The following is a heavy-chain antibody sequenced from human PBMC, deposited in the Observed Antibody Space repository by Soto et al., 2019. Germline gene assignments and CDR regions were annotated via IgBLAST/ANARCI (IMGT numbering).Heavy chain of an antibody. CDR2: VSHSGNT. D-gene: IGHD5-12*01. J-gene: IGHJ4*02. Sequence: QVQLRESGPGLVKPSGTLSLTCAVSSGSITSSNWWSWVRQPPGKGLEWIGEVSHSGNTNYIPSLKSRVTISVDKSRNQFSLRLNSVTAADTAVYYCARNRYGGYNFDYWGQGTLVTVSS. V-gene: IGHV4-4*02. CDR3: ARNRYGGYNFDY. CDR1: SGSITSSNW.